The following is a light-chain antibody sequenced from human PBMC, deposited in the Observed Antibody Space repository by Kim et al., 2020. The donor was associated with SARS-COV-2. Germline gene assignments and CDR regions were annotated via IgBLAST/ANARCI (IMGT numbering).Light chain of an antibody. J-gene: IGKJ4*01. V-gene: IGKV3-15*01. CDR2: DSS. CDR3: QQYEDWPLT. Sequence: EIVMTQSPATLSVSLGERATLSCRASQNVGSYLSWFQQKPGQPPRLLIRDSSGRATGVAARFSGSGSGTEFTLTISGLQSDDFAVYYCQQYEDWPLTCGGGTKVDIK. CDR1: QNVGSY.